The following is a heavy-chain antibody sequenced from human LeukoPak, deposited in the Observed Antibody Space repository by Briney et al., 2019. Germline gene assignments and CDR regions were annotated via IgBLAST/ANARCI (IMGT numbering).Heavy chain of an antibody. D-gene: IGHD5-12*01. V-gene: IGHV4-59*01. Sequence: SETLSLSCTVSGGSISSYYWSWIRQPPGKRLEWIGYIYYSGSTNYNPSLKSRVTISVDTSKNQFSLKLSSVTAADTAVYYCARDRSGYLGAFDVRGQGKMVTVSS. CDR2: IYYSGST. CDR1: GGSISSYY. CDR3: ARDRSGYLGAFDV. J-gene: IGHJ3*01.